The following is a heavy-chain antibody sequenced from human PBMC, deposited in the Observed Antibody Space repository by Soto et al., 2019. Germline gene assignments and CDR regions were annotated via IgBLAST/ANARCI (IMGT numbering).Heavy chain of an antibody. CDR2: LTGSSSNI. J-gene: IGHJ4*02. Sequence: PGGSLRLSCAASGFSFRNYAMSWVRQAPGKGLEWISTLTGSSSNIYYADSVKGRFAISRDNSRNALYLQMNSLTAEDTAVYYCANGRAPYGLLPPDYWGQGNLVTVSS. CDR1: GFSFRNYA. CDR3: ANGRAPYGLLPPDY. D-gene: IGHD3-10*01. V-gene: IGHV3-23*01.